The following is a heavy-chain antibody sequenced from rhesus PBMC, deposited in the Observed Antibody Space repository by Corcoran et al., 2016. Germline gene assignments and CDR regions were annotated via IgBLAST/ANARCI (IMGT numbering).Heavy chain of an antibody. CDR2: FIPLVGRT. D-gene: IGHD3-3*01. CDR3: ARGLVKSAFDF. CDR1: GFTFGSYA. V-gene: IGHV1-198*02. J-gene: IGHJ3*01. Sequence: QVQLVQSGAEVKKPGASVKVSCKASGFTFGSYAITWVRQAPGQGLDWMGVFIPLVGRTNYAEKFHGRVTITADTSTSTAYMELSSLRSEDTAVYYCARGLVKSAFDFWGQGLRVTVSS.